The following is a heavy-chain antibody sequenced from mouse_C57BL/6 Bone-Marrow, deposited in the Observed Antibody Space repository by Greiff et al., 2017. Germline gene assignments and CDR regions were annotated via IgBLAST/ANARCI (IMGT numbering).Heavy chain of an antibody. V-gene: IGHV1-81*01. Sequence: VQLQQSGAELARPGASVKLSCKASGYTFTSYGISWVKQRTGQGLEWIGEIYPRSGNTYYNEKFKGKATLTADKSSSTAYMELRSLTSEDSAVYFCARSYYYGSSFWCAYWGQGTLVTVSA. CDR3: ARSYYYGSSFWCAY. CDR2: IYPRSGNT. J-gene: IGHJ3*01. CDR1: GYTFTSYG. D-gene: IGHD1-1*01.